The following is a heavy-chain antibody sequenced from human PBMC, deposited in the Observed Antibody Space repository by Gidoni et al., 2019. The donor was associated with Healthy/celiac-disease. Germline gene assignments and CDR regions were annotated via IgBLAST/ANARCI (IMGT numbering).Heavy chain of an antibody. V-gene: IGHV3-15*07. D-gene: IGHD3-10*01. J-gene: IGHJ4*02. CDR3: TTARGIEKLPPVY. CDR1: GFTFSNAW. Sequence: EVQLVESGGGLVKPGGSLRLSCAASGFTFSNAWMNWVRQAPGKGLEWVGRIKSKTDGGTTDYAAPVKGRFTISRDDSKNTLYLQMNSLKTEDTAVYYCTTARGIEKLPPVYWGQGTLVTVSS. CDR2: IKSKTDGGTT.